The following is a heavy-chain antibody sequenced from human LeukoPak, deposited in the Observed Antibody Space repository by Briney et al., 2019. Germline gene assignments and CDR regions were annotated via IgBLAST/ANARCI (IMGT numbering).Heavy chain of an antibody. Sequence: PGGSLRLSCAASGFTFSSYSMNWVRQAPGKGLEWVSSISSSSSYIYYADSVKGRFTISRDNAKNSLYLQMNSLRAEDTAVYYCASGPFSWAGGYWGQGTLVTVSS. CDR2: ISSSSSYI. CDR3: ASGPFSWAGGY. J-gene: IGHJ4*02. CDR1: GFTFSSYS. V-gene: IGHV3-21*01. D-gene: IGHD3-3*02.